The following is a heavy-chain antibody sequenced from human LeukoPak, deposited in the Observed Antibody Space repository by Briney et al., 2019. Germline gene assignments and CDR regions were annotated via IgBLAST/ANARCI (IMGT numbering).Heavy chain of an antibody. D-gene: IGHD5-24*01. Sequence: GGSLRLSCAASGFTFSNAWMSWVRQAPGKGLEWVGRIKSKTDGGTADYAAPVKGRFTISRDDSKNTLYLQMNSLKTEDTAVYYCTTDPEMATTGTGAFDIWGQGTMVTVSS. V-gene: IGHV3-15*01. CDR2: IKSKTDGGTA. J-gene: IGHJ3*02. CDR1: GFTFSNAW. CDR3: TTDPEMATTGTGAFDI.